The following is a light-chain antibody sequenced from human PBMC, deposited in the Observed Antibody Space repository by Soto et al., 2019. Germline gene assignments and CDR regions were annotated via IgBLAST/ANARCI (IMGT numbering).Light chain of an antibody. J-gene: IGKJ2*01. Sequence: EIVLTQSPATLSLSPGERATLSCGAGQSVSSSYLAWYQQKPGLAPRRLIYDASSRATGIPDRFSGSGSGTDFTLTISRLEPEDFAVYYCHQYGSSPYTFGQGTKLEI. CDR2: DAS. V-gene: IGKV3D-20*01. CDR3: HQYGSSPYT. CDR1: QSVSSSY.